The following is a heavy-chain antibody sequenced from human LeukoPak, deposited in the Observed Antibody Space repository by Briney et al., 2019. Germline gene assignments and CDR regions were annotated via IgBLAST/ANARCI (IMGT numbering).Heavy chain of an antibody. Sequence: GGSLRLSCAASGFTFSSYEMNWVRQAPGKGLEWVSYISSSSSTIYYADSVKGRFTISRDNAKNSLYLQMNSLRAEDTAVYYCARIVVGGPDYWGQGTLVTVSS. CDR1: GFTFSSYE. D-gene: IGHD2-15*01. V-gene: IGHV3-48*01. CDR3: ARIVVGGPDY. J-gene: IGHJ4*02. CDR2: ISSSSSTI.